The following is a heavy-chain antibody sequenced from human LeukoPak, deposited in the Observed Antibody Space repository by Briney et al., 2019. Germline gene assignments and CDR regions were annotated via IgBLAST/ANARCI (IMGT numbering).Heavy chain of an antibody. V-gene: IGHV3-49*04. CDR1: GFTFGDYA. J-gene: IGHJ4*02. Sequence: GGSLRLSCTASGFTFGDYAMTWVRQAPGKGLEWVGFIRSKVYGGTPEYAASVKGRFTISRDDSQGIAYLQMNSLKTEDTAVYYCTRDQTPYYWGQGTLLTVSS. CDR3: TRDQTPYY. CDR2: IRSKVYGGTP.